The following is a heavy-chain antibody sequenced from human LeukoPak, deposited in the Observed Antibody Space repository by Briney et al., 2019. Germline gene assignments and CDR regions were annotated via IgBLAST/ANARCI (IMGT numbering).Heavy chain of an antibody. Sequence: PGGSLRLSCAASGFTFSSYAMHWVRQAPGKGLEWVAVISYDGSNKYYADSVKGRFTISRDNSKNTLYLQMNSLRAEDTAVYYCARGPPIVAGRRDDDYWGQGTLVTVSS. CDR1: GFTFSSYA. J-gene: IGHJ4*02. CDR3: ARGPPIVAGRRDDDY. D-gene: IGHD6-19*01. CDR2: ISYDGSNK. V-gene: IGHV3-30-3*01.